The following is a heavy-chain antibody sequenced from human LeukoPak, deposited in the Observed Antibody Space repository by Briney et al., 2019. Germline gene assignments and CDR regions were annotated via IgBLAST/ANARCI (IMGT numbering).Heavy chain of an antibody. J-gene: IGHJ3*02. Sequence: SETLSLTCTVSGVSVSSGSYYWSWIRQPPGKGPEWIGYIYNSGSTNYNSSLKSRLTISADTSKNQFSLKLSSVTAADTAVYYCARARGATIFQSAFDIWGQGTMVTVSS. CDR2: IYNSGST. V-gene: IGHV4-61*01. CDR1: GVSVSSGSYY. CDR3: ARARGATIFQSAFDI. D-gene: IGHD5-24*01.